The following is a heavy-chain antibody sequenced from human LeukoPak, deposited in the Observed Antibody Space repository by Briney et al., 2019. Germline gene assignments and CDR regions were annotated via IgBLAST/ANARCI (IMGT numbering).Heavy chain of an antibody. J-gene: IGHJ3*02. CDR3: ARGGLNFDAFDI. D-gene: IGHD1-7*01. V-gene: IGHV3-20*04. Sequence: AGGSLRLSCAASGFTFDDYGMTWVRQAPGKGLEWFSGINWNGDGTGFADSVKGRFTISRDNAKNSLYLQMNSLRAGDAAVYYCARGGLNFDAFDIWGQGTMVIVSS. CDR1: GFTFDDYG. CDR2: INWNGDGT.